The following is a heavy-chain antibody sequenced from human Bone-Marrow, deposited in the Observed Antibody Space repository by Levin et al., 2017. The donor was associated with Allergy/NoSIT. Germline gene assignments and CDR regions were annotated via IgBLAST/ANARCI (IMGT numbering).Heavy chain of an antibody. D-gene: IGHD6-13*01. J-gene: IGHJ6*02. Sequence: GGSLRLSCATSGISFKNSIIHWVRQAPGKGLEWVSSITSTSKYIYYADSVKGRFNISRDNADNSLYLQMDRLRGEDTAVYYCARAAGAAGRGGMDVWGQGTSVTVSS. V-gene: IGHV3-21*01. CDR3: ARAAGAAGRGGMDV. CDR2: ITSTSKYI. CDR1: GISFKNSI.